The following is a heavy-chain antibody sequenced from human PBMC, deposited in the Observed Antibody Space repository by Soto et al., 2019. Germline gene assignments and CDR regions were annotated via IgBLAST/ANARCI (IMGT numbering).Heavy chain of an antibody. CDR2: ITRHSGSI. CDR1: GFTFDDYA. V-gene: IGHV3-9*01. D-gene: IGHD3-9*01. J-gene: IGHJ4*02. Sequence: EVQLVESGGGLVQPGRSLRLSCAASGFTFDDYAMHWVRQVPGKGLEWVSGITRHSGSIAYADSVKGRFTISRDNAKNSLYLQMNSLGAEDTALYYCARSYAASGFSCFDYWGQGSLVTVSS. CDR3: ARSYAASGFSCFDY.